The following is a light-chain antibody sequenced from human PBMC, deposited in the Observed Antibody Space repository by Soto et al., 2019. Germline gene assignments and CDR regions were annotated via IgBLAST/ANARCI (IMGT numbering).Light chain of an antibody. CDR1: SGSIASNY. V-gene: IGLV6-57*02. CDR2: KNN. CDR3: QSYGVTTQV. Sequence: LTQPHSVSESPGKTVTISCTGSSGSIASNYVQWYQQRPGSAPTTVIYKNNQRPSGVPDRFSGSIDSSSNSASLTISGLKTDDEADYYCQSYGVTTQVFGGGTKLTVL. J-gene: IGLJ3*02.